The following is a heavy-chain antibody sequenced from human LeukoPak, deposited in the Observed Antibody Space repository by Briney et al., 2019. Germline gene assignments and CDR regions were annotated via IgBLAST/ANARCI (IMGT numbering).Heavy chain of an antibody. J-gene: IGHJ4*02. CDR1: GFRFSDYG. CDR3: SREMGGYQLLKIFDF. V-gene: IGHV3-30*02. D-gene: IGHD2-2*01. CDR2: IQYDGIVE. Sequence: GGSLRLSCAASGFRFSDYGMHWVRQAPGKGPEWVAYIQYDGIVEIHADSVKGRFTISRDNSKNTLSLQMNSLRIEDTAVYCCSREMGGYQLLKIFDFWGQGTLVTVSS.